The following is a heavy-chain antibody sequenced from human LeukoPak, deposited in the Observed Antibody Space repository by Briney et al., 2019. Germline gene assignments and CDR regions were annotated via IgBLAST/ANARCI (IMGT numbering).Heavy chain of an antibody. Sequence: GESLKISCEGSGYRFTSYWIGWVRQMPGKGLEWMGIIYPGDSDTRYSPSFQGQVTISADKSISTAYLQWSSLKASDTPMYYCARRRYYYDSSGPGDAFDIWGQGTMVTVSS. CDR1: GYRFTSYW. CDR3: ARRRYYYDSSGPGDAFDI. CDR2: IYPGDSDT. D-gene: IGHD3-22*01. J-gene: IGHJ3*02. V-gene: IGHV5-51*01.